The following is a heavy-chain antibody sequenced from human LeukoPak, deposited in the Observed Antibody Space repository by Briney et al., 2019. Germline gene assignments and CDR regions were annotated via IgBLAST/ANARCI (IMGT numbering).Heavy chain of an antibody. D-gene: IGHD3-22*01. CDR1: GFTVGSGR. V-gene: IGHV3-53*01. Sequence: PGGSLRLSCAASGFTVGSGRRMSWVRQAPGEGLEWISTIYSGDATNYGDSVKGRFTISRDNSRNTLDLQMNSLRVEDTAVYYCVRERFNNDYEAWGQGILVTVSS. CDR3: VRERFNNDYEA. J-gene: IGHJ5*02. CDR2: IYSGDAT.